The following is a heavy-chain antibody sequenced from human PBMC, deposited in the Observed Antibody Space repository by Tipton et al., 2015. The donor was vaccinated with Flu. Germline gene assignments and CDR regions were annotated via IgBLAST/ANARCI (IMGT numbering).Heavy chain of an antibody. V-gene: IGHV4-38-2*01. D-gene: IGHD2/OR15-2a*01. J-gene: IGHJ4*02. CDR1: GYSISSGFY. Sequence: TLSLTCVVSGYSISSGFYWGWIRQPPGKGLEYIGSIYDSARTYYNPSLTSRVTISLGTSKNQFSLNLTSVTAADTAIYYCARVSTARGFEFWGQGTPITVYS. CDR2: IYDSART. CDR3: ARVSTARGFEF.